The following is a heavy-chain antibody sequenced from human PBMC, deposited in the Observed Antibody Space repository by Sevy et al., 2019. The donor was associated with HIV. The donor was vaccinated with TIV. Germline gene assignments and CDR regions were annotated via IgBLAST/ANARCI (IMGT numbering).Heavy chain of an antibody. Sequence: GGSLRLSCAASGFIFNSYVMSWVRQAPGKGLEWVSGISASGGSTFYADSVKGRFTISRDNFKNALHLEMNSLRVEDTAGYYCAGAGMGAKGFDYWGQGTLVTVSS. D-gene: IGHD1-26*01. J-gene: IGHJ4*02. CDR2: ISASGGST. V-gene: IGHV3-23*01. CDR3: AGAGMGAKGFDY. CDR1: GFIFNSYV.